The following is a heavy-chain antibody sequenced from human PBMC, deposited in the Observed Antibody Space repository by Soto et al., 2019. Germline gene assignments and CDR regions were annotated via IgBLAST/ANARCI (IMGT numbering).Heavy chain of an antibody. Sequence: SVKVSCKASGGTFSSYAISWVRQAPGQGLEWMGGIIPIFGTANYAQKFQGRVTITADESTSTAYMELSSLRSEDTAVYYCARDNLRVTMIPGFDPWGQGTLVTVSS. V-gene: IGHV1-69*13. CDR1: GGTFSSYA. D-gene: IGHD3-22*01. J-gene: IGHJ5*02. CDR2: IIPIFGTA. CDR3: ARDNLRVTMIPGFDP.